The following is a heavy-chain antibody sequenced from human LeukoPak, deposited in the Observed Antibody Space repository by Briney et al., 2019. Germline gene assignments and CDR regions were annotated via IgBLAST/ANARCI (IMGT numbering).Heavy chain of an antibody. J-gene: IGHJ4*02. CDR1: GGSFSGYY. V-gene: IGHV4-34*01. Sequence: PSETLSLTCAVYGGSFSGYYWSWIRQPPGKGLEWIGEINHSGSTNYSPSLKSRVTISVDTSKNQFSLKLSSVTAADTAVYYCARLNPRGMATIRILDYWGQGTLVTVSS. CDR3: ARLNPRGMATIRILDY. CDR2: INHSGST. D-gene: IGHD5-24*01.